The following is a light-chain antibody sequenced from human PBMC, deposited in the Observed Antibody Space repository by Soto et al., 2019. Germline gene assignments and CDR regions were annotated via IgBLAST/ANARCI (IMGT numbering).Light chain of an antibody. Sequence: EIVMAQSPVTLSVSPGESATLSCRASQSVNRNVAWYQQKPGQPPRLLIYGASTRAVGLPARFSGSGSGTEFTLTISPLQYEDFAVYYCQQYEKWPPLTFGGGTKVEI. J-gene: IGKJ4*01. CDR3: QQYEKWPPLT. V-gene: IGKV3-15*01. CDR2: GAS. CDR1: QSVNRN.